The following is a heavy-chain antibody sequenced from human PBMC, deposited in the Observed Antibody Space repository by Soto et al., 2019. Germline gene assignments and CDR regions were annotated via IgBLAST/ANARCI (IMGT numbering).Heavy chain of an antibody. CDR3: ARDISTGSTDGMDV. Sequence: SVKVSCKASGGTFSSYAISWVRQAPGQGLEWMGGIIPIFGTANYAQKFQGRVAITADESTSTAYMELSSLRSEDTAVYYCARDISTGSTDGMDVWGQGTTVTVSS. J-gene: IGHJ6*02. CDR1: GGTFSSYA. V-gene: IGHV1-69*13. D-gene: IGHD1-1*01. CDR2: IIPIFGTA.